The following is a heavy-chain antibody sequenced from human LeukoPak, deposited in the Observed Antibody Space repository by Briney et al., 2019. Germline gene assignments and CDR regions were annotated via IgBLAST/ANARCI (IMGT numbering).Heavy chain of an antibody. CDR1: GFTFSSYA. V-gene: IGHV3-23*01. D-gene: IGHD3-22*01. Sequence: GGSLRLSCAASGFTFSSYAMSWVRQAPGKGLEWVSTISGSAGSTYFADYVKGRFTISRDNSKNTLYLQMNSLRAEDTAVYYCAGDVVITKADYWGQGTLVTVSS. J-gene: IGHJ4*02. CDR3: AGDVVITKADY. CDR2: ISGSAGST.